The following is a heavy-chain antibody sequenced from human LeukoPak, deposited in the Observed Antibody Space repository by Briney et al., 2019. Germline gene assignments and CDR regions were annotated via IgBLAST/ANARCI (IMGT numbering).Heavy chain of an antibody. D-gene: IGHD3-22*01. Sequence: GGSVRVSCEASGYTFSSYEMNWVRQAPGKGLEWVSYISSSGSTIYYADSVKGRFTISRDNAKNSLHLQMNSLRAEDTAVYYCARLYDSSGYYRDYYYGMDVWGQGTTVTVSS. CDR1: GYTFSSYE. CDR2: ISSSGSTI. V-gene: IGHV3-48*03. CDR3: ARLYDSSGYYRDYYYGMDV. J-gene: IGHJ6*02.